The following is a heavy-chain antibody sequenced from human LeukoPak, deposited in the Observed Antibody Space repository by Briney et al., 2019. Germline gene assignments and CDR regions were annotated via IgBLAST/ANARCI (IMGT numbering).Heavy chain of an antibody. D-gene: IGHD3-10*01. J-gene: IGHJ4*02. CDR2: I. Sequence: GRSLRLSCTASGFTFGDYAMSWFRQAPGKGLEWVGRIDYAAPVKGRFTISRDDSENTLYLQMKSLKTEDTAVYYCATEDYYGSGYDFWGQGTLVTVSS. CDR1: GFTFGDYA. V-gene: IGHV3-15*05. CDR3: ATEDYYGSGYDF.